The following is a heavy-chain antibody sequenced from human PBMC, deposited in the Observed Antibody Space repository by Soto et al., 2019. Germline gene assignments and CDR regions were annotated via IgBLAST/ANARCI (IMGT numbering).Heavy chain of an antibody. CDR3: ATFPPLIAARPGWFDP. CDR1: GYTLTELS. Sequence: QVRLVQSGAEVKKPGASVKVSCKVSGYTLTELSMHWVRQAPGKGLEWMGGFDPEDGETIYAQKLQGRVTMNEDTSTGTAYMELSSLRSEDTAVYYCATFPPLIAARPGWFDPWGQGTLVTVSS. D-gene: IGHD6-6*01. J-gene: IGHJ5*02. V-gene: IGHV1-24*01. CDR2: FDPEDGET.